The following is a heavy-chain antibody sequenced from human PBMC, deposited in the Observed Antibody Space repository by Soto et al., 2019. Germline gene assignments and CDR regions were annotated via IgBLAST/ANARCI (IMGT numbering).Heavy chain of an antibody. CDR2: ISAYNGNT. D-gene: IGHD3-10*01. V-gene: IGHV1-18*01. J-gene: IGHJ4*02. CDR1: GYTFTSYG. Sequence: ASVKVSCKASGYTFTSYGISWVRQAPGQGLEWMGWISAYNGNTKYSQKFQGRVTITRDTSASTAYMELSSLRSEDTAVYYCAVPITMVRGVFDYWGQGTLVTVSS. CDR3: AVPITMVRGVFDY.